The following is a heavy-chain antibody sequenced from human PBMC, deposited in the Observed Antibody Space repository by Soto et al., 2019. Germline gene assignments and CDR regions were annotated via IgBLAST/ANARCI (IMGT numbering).Heavy chain of an antibody. Sequence: GEALKISCQGSGYSFTTYWISWVRQMPGKGLEWMGKIDPGDSSTNYSPSFRGHITISVDRSINTAHLQFSSLKAADTAVYYCARLEKWYYNYYGLDVWGQGTMVTVSS. CDR3: ARLEKWYYNYYGLDV. CDR1: GYSFTTYW. D-gene: IGHD1-26*01. CDR2: IDPGDSST. V-gene: IGHV5-10-1*01. J-gene: IGHJ6*02.